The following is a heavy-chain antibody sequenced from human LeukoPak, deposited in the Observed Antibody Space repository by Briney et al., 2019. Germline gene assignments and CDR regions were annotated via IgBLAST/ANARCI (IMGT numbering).Heavy chain of an antibody. Sequence: GGSLRLSCAASGFIFDDYAMHWVRQAPGKGLEWVSSISSSSSYIYYADSVKGRFTISRDNAKNSLYLQMNSLRAEDTAVYYCATCLPAAGIGYYYYYYMDVWGKGTTITVSS. CDR1: GFIFDDYA. CDR2: ISSSSSYI. V-gene: IGHV3-21*01. D-gene: IGHD6-13*01. CDR3: ATCLPAAGIGYYYYYYMDV. J-gene: IGHJ6*03.